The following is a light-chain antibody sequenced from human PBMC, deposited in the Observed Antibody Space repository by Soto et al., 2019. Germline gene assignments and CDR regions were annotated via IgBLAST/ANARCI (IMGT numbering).Light chain of an antibody. V-gene: IGKV3-20*01. J-gene: IGKJ1*01. CDR2: GTS. CDR3: QQYGNSRWT. CDR1: QSVSSGY. Sequence: EIVLTQSPATLSLSPGDRATLSCRASQSVSSGYLAWYQQTPGQAPRLLLYGTSNRATGIPDRFSGSGSGTDFTLTISRLEPEDFAVYYCQQYGNSRWTFGQGTKVDIK.